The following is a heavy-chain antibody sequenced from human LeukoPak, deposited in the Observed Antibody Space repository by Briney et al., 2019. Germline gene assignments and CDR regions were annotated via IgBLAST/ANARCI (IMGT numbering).Heavy chain of an antibody. J-gene: IGHJ4*02. CDR2: INRDGSST. V-gene: IGHV3-74*01. D-gene: IGHD1-1*01. CDR3: ARATTGMPDY. CDR1: GFTFNNYW. Sequence: PGGSLRLSCAASGFTFNNYWMHWVRQAPGKGLVWVSRINRDGSSTNYADSVKGRITISRDNAKNTLYLQMNSLRAEDTAVYYCARATTGMPDYWGQGILVTVSS.